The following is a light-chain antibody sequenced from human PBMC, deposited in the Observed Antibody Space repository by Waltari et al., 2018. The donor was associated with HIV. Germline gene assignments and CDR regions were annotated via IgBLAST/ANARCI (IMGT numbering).Light chain of an antibody. CDR3: QMWNGDSFHPGV. V-gene: IGLV3-21*04. J-gene: IGLJ3*02. CDR1: NIGDKS. Sequence: SDVLTQAPAVSVAPGETATIICEGHNIGDKSVHWYQQKPGQAPILVIPFFSERPSGIPERFSGSRSGNTATLTISRVEAGDEADYHCQMWNGDSFHPGVFGGGTRLTVL. CDR2: FFS.